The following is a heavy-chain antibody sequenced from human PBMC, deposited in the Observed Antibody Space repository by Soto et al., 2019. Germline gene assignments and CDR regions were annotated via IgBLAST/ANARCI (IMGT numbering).Heavy chain of an antibody. CDR1: GGTFSSYT. V-gene: IGHV1-69*08. D-gene: IGHD3-10*01. J-gene: IGHJ4*02. CDR2: IIPILGIA. Sequence: QVQLVQSGAEVKKPGSSVKVSCKASGGTFSSYTISWVRQAPGQGLEWMGRIIPILGIANYAQKFQGRVMITADKSTSTAYMELSSLRSEDTAVYYCARDRKAYYYGSGSYLLHYWGQGTLVTVSS. CDR3: ARDRKAYYYGSGSYLLHY.